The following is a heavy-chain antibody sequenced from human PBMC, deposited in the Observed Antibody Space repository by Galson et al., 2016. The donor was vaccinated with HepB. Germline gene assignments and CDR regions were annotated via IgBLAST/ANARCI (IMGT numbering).Heavy chain of an antibody. Sequence: SLRLSCAASGFTFSSYWMSWVRQAPGKGLEWVANIRQDGSGKYYVDSVKGRFTISRDNAENSLYLQMNSLRAEDTAVYYGARGGYYWAYWGQGTLVTVSS. CDR3: ARGGYYWAY. CDR2: IRQDGSGK. D-gene: IGHD6-25*01. V-gene: IGHV3-7*03. J-gene: IGHJ4*02. CDR1: GFTFSSYW.